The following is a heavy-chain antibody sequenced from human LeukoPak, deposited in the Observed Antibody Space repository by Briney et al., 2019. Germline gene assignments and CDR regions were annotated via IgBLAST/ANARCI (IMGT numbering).Heavy chain of an antibody. J-gene: IGHJ4*02. CDR3: AKEGARGIWFGGTFDY. D-gene: IGHD3-10*01. CDR2: ISWDGGST. CDR1: GFTFDDYA. V-gene: IGHV3-43D*04. Sequence: PGGSLRLSCAASGFTFDDYAMHWVRQAPGKGLEWVSLISWDGGSTYYADSVKGRFTISRDNSKNSLYLQMNSLRAEDTALYYCAKEGARGIWFGGTFDYWGQGTLVTVSS.